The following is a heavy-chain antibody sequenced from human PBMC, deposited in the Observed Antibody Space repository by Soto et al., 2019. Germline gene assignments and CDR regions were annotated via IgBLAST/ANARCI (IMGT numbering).Heavy chain of an antibody. CDR3: ARLGPYGAESYMFRKSRFDR. CDR1: GFTVTTSQ. J-gene: IGHJ5*02. D-gene: IGHD3-10*01. CDR2: VYSGGST. Sequence: GGSLRLSCAASGFTVTTSQMNWVRQAPGKGLEWVSAVYSGGSTYYAASVKGRLTISRDTSKNTLFLQMNNLGVEDTAVYFCARLGPYGAESYMFRKSRFDRWGQGTRVTVSS. V-gene: IGHV3-53*01.